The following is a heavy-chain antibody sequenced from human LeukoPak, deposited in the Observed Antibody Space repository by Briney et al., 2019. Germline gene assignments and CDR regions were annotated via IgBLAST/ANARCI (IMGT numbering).Heavy chain of an antibody. CDR2: TFYVGST. CDR3: ARDYYDSRGEAFDI. CDR1: GDSIGSHY. D-gene: IGHD3-22*01. Sequence: PSETLSLTCTVSGDSIGSHYWSWIRQPPAKGLEWIGYTFYVGSTNYNPSLKSRVTISVDTSKNQFSLKLNSVTAADTAVYYCARDYYDSRGEAFDIWGQGTMVTVSS. J-gene: IGHJ3*02. V-gene: IGHV4-59*11.